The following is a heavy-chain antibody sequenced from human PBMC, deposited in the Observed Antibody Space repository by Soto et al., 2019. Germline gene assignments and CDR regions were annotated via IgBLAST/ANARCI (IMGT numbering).Heavy chain of an antibody. J-gene: IGHJ4*02. D-gene: IGHD4-4*01. Sequence: PSETLSLTCAVSGGSITSNNWWSWVRQPPGKGLEWIGEIYHSGSINYNPSLNSRVTISVDKSKNHFSLNLISVTAADTAVYYCARAAREYSYFDYWGQGTLVTVSS. CDR3: ARAAREYSYFDY. CDR2: IYHSGSI. CDR1: GGSITSNNW. V-gene: IGHV4-4*02.